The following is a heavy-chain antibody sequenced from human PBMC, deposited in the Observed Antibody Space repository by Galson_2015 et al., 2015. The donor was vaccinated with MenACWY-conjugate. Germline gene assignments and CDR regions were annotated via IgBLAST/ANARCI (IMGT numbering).Heavy chain of an antibody. CDR2: ISGSGGST. CDR3: AKASPYYDFWSGSQGIDY. J-gene: IGHJ4*02. V-gene: IGHV3-23*01. CDR1: GFTFSSYA. D-gene: IGHD3-3*01. Sequence: SLRLSCAASGFTFSSYAMSWVRQAPGKGLEWVSAISGSGGSTYYADSVKGRFTISRDNSKNTLYLQMNSLRAEDTAVYYCAKASPYYDFWSGSQGIDYWGQGTLVTVSS.